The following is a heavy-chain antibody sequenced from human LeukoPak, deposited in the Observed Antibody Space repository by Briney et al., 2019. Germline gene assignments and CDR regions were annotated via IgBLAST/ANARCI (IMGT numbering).Heavy chain of an antibody. CDR2: ISGSGGST. J-gene: IGHJ5*02. CDR3: AKDGVSSLSITIFGVPLGWFDP. Sequence: PGGSLRLSCTASGFTFSSYALSWVRQAPGKGLEWVSAISGSGGSTYYADSVKGRFTISRDNSKNTLYLQMNSLRAEDTAVYYCAKDGVSSLSITIFGVPLGWFDPWGQGTLVTVSS. D-gene: IGHD3-3*01. CDR1: GFTFSSYA. V-gene: IGHV3-23*01.